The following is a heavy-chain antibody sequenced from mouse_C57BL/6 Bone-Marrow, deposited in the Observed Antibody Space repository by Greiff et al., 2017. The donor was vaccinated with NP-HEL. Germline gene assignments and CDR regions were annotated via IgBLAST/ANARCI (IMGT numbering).Heavy chain of an antibody. CDR3: TSTTMVTTDPRCYEDY. D-gene: IGHD2-2*01. Sequence: EVQLQQSGAELVRPGASVKLSCTASGFNIKDDYMHWVKQRPEQGLEWIGWIDPENGDTEYASKFQGKATITADTSSNTAYLQLSSLTSEDTAVYYCTSTTMVTTDPRCYEDYWGQGTSVTVSS. V-gene: IGHV14-4*01. CDR2: IDPENGDT. CDR1: GFNIKDDY. J-gene: IGHJ4*01.